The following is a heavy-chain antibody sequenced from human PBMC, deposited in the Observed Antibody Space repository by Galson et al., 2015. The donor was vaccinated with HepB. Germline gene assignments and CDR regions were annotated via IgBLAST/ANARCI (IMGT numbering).Heavy chain of an antibody. V-gene: IGHV6-1*01. J-gene: IGHJ6*02. D-gene: IGHD6-19*01. CDR1: GDSVSSNGAA. CDR3: ARVAGTIYYYGMDV. Sequence: CAISGDSVSSNGAAWNWIRRSPSRGLGWLGRTYYRSKWYSDYAVSVRSRITINPDTSKNQFSLQLKSVTPEDTAVYYCARVAGTIYYYGMDVWGQGTTVTVSS. CDR2: TYYRSKWYS.